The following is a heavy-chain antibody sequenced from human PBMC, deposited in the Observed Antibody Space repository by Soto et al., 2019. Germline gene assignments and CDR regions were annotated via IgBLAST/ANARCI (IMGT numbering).Heavy chain of an antibody. Sequence: EVQLLESGGGLVQPGGSLRLSCAASGFTFSSYAMSWVRQAPGKGLEWVSAISGSGGSTYYADSVKGRFTISRDNSKNTLYLQMNSLRAEDTAVYCCASQAMATDYYYYYYMDVWGKGTTVTVSS. J-gene: IGHJ6*03. V-gene: IGHV3-23*01. CDR2: ISGSGGST. CDR1: GFTFSSYA. D-gene: IGHD5-18*01. CDR3: ASQAMATDYYYYYYMDV.